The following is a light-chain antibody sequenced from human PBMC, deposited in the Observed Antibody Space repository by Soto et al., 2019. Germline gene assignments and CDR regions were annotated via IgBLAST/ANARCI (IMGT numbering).Light chain of an antibody. J-gene: IGKJ4*01. V-gene: IGKV4-1*01. CDR3: QQYYNTPLS. CDR2: WAS. CDR1: QSVLYSSNKKNY. Sequence: DIVMTQSPDTLAVSLGERATINCKSSQSVLYSSNKKNYLAWYQQKLGQPPKLLIYWASTRESGVPDRFSGSGSGTDFILTISSLQAEDVAVYYCQQYYNTPLSFGGGTKVEIK.